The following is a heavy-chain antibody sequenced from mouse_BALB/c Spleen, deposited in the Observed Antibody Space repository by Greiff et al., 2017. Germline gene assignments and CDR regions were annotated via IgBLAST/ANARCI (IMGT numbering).Heavy chain of an antibody. J-gene: IGHJ2*01. V-gene: IGHV1S56*01. Sequence: VQLQQSGPELVKPGASVRISCKASGYTFTSYYIHWVKQRPGQGLEWIGWIYPGNVNTKYNEKFKGKATLTADKSSSTAYMQLSSLTSEDSAVYFCAREGDVLDYWGQGTTLTVSS. CDR1: GYTFTSYY. CDR2: IYPGNVNT. D-gene: IGHD3-3*01. CDR3: AREGDVLDY.